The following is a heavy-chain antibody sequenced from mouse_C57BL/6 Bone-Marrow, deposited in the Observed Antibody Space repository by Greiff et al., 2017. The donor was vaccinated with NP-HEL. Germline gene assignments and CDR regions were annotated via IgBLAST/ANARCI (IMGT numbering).Heavy chain of an antibody. J-gene: IGHJ2*01. CDR3: ARCTTVYYFDY. D-gene: IGHD1-1*01. V-gene: IGHV1-64*01. CDR2: IHPNSGST. Sequence: QVQLQQPGAELVKPGASVKLSCKASGYTFTSYWMHWVKQRPGQGLEWIGMIHPNSGSTNYNEKFKSKATLTVDKSSSTAYMQLSSLTSEDSAVYDCARCTTVYYFDYWGQGTTLTVSS. CDR1: GYTFTSYW.